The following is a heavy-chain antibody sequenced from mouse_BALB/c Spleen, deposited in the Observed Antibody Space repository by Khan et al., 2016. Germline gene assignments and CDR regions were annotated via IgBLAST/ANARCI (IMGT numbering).Heavy chain of an antibody. Sequence: EVQLQESGPGLVKPSQTVSLTCTVTGISITTGNYRWSWTRQFPGNKLEWIGYIYYSGTITYNPSLTSRTTITRDTSKNQFFLETNSLTAEDTAAYYCARFTTYYYDYRGQGTTLTVSS. J-gene: IGHJ2*01. CDR2: IYYSGTI. V-gene: IGHV3-5*02. CDR1: GISITTGNYR. CDR3: ARFTTYYYDY. D-gene: IGHD1-1*01.